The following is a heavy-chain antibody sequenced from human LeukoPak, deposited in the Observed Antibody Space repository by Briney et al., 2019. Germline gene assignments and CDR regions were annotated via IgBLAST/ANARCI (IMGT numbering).Heavy chain of an antibody. J-gene: IGHJ5*02. Sequence: SETLSLTCTVSGGSISSYYWSWIRQPPGKGLEWIGYIYYSGSTNYNPSLKSRVTISVDTSKNQFSLKLSSVTAADTAVYYCARRIIAAAGTWFDPWGQGTLVTVSS. D-gene: IGHD6-13*01. CDR2: IYYSGST. CDR1: GGSISSYY. V-gene: IGHV4-59*01. CDR3: ARRIIAAAGTWFDP.